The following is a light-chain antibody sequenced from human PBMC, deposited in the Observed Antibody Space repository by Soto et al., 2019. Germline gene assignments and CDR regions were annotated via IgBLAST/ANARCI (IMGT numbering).Light chain of an antibody. Sequence: DIQMTQSSSSLSASVGDGVTITCRGGQSISSYLNWYQQKPGKAPKLLIYAASSLQSGVPSRFSGSGSGTDFTLTISSLQPEDFATYYCQQSYSTPTWTFGQGTKVDI. V-gene: IGKV1-39*01. CDR1: QSISSY. CDR2: AAS. CDR3: QQSYSTPTWT. J-gene: IGKJ1*01.